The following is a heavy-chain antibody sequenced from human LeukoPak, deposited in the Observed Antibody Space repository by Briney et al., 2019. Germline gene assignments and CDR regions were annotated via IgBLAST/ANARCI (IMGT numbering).Heavy chain of an antibody. D-gene: IGHD6-19*01. V-gene: IGHV1-46*01. CDR1: GYTFTGLY. CDR3: ARELRAVAGTGFDP. Sequence: GASVKVSCKASGYTFTGLYMHWVRQAPGQGLEWMGIINPSGGSTSYAQKFQGRVTMTRDTSTSTVYMELSSLRSVDTAVYYCARELRAVAGTGFDPWGQGTPVTVSS. CDR2: INPSGGST. J-gene: IGHJ5*02.